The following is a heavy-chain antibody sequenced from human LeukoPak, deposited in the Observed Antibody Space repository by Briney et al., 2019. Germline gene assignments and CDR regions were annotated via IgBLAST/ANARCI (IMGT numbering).Heavy chain of an antibody. CDR1: GYTFTGYY. Sequence: ASVKVSCKASGYTFTGYYMHWVRQAPGQGLEWMGWIDPNSGGTNYAQKFQGRVTMTRDTSISTAYMEPSRLRSDDTAVYYCARDGRRDIVVVPAGDDAFDIWGQGTMVTVSS. CDR2: IDPNSGGT. V-gene: IGHV1-2*02. CDR3: ARDGRRDIVVVPAGDDAFDI. J-gene: IGHJ3*02. D-gene: IGHD2-2*01.